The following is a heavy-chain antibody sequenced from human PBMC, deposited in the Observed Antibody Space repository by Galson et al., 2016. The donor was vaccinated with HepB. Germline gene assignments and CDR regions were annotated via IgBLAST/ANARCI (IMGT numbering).Heavy chain of an antibody. CDR1: GGSISSDGYY. CDR3: ARVFRDYTTRTFDH. Sequence: TLSLTCTVSGGSISSDGYYWSWIRQHPGKGLEWIGYIYYSGSTYYNPSLKSRVTISLDTSKNQFSLKLSSVTAADTAVYLCARVFRDYTTRTFDHWGQGTLVTVSS. D-gene: IGHD3-16*01. CDR2: IYYSGST. J-gene: IGHJ4*02. V-gene: IGHV4-31*03.